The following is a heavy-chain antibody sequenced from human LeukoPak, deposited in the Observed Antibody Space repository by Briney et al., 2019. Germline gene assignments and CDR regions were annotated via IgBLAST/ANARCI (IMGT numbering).Heavy chain of an antibody. Sequence: SETLSLTCTVSGGSISSYYWSWIRQPPGKGLEWIGEINHSGSTNYNPSLKSRVTISVDTSKNQFSLKLSSVTAADTAVYYCARGGGPRYCSSTSCYARGNYYYYYGMDVWGKGTTVTVSS. V-gene: IGHV4-34*01. CDR3: ARGGGPRYCSSTSCYARGNYYYYYGMDV. J-gene: IGHJ6*04. CDR1: GGSISSYY. D-gene: IGHD2-2*01. CDR2: INHSGST.